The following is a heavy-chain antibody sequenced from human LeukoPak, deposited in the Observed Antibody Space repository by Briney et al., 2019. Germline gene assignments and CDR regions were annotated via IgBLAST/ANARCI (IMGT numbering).Heavy chain of an antibody. CDR3: ATAHWQLFTAPAFDY. CDR2: FDPEDGET. J-gene: IGHJ4*02. Sequence: ASVKVSCKVSGYTLTELSMHWVRQAPGKGLEWMGGFDPEDGETIYAQKFQGRVTMTEDTSTDTAYMELSSLRSEDTAVYYCATAHWQLFTAPAFDYWGQGTLVTVSS. CDR1: GYTLTELS. D-gene: IGHD6-6*01. V-gene: IGHV1-24*01.